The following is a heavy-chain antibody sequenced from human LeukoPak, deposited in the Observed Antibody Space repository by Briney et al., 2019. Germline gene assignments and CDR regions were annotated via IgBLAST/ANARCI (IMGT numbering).Heavy chain of an antibody. J-gene: IGHJ4*02. CDR1: GFAVSSNY. CDR2: IYSGGST. Sequence: GGSLRLSCAASGFAVSSNYMSWVRQAPGKGLEWVSVIYSGGSTYYADSVKGRFTISRDNSRNTLYLQMNSLRAEDTAVYYCARDRDDYGDYQGYWGQGTLVTVSS. D-gene: IGHD4-17*01. V-gene: IGHV3-66*01. CDR3: ARDRDDYGDYQGY.